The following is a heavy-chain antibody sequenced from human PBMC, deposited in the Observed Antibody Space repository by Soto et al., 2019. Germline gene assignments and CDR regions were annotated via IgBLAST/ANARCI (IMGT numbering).Heavy chain of an antibody. CDR2: ISSSSTYA. D-gene: IGHD1-26*01. CDR1: GLNLAVHV. CDR3: AKSANYYAGDYFDY. J-gene: IGHJ4*02. Sequence: RHWGGAAGLNLAVHVMCWIRQARGKGLEWISSISSSSTYANYADSVKGRFTISRDNAKNSLYLQVNSLTAEDTAVYYCAKSANYYAGDYFDYWGQGTLVPVSS. V-gene: IGHV3-11*06.